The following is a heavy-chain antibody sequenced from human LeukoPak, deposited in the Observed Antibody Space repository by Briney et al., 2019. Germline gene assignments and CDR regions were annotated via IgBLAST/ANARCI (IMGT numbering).Heavy chain of an antibody. J-gene: IGHJ4*02. CDR1: GYSFTSYW. V-gene: IGHV5-51*01. CDR3: ARRSAYCGGDCYFDY. Sequence: GESLKISCKGSGYSFTSYWIGWVRQMPGKGLEWMGIIYPGDSGTRYSPSFQGQVTISADKSISTAYLQWSSLKASDTAMYYCARRSAYCGGDCYFDYWGQGTLVTVSS. CDR2: IYPGDSGT. D-gene: IGHD2-21*02.